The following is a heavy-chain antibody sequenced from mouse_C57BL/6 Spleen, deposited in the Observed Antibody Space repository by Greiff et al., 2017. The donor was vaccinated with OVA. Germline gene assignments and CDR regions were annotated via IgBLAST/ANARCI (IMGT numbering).Heavy chain of an antibody. CDR3: TREGSSGYYFDY. CDR1: GFTFSSYA. D-gene: IGHD3-2*02. J-gene: IGHJ2*01. V-gene: IGHV5-9-1*02. CDR2: ISSGGDYI. Sequence: EVHLVESGEGLVKPGGSLKLSCAASGFTFSSYAMSWVRQTPEKRLEWVAYISSGGDYIYYADTVKGRFTISRDNARNTLYLQMSSLKSEDTAMYYCTREGSSGYYFDYWGQGTTLTVSS.